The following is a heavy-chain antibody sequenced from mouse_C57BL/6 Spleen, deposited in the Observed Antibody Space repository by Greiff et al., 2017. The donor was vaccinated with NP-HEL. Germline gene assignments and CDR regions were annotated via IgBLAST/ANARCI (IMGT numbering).Heavy chain of an antibody. CDR2: IYPGDGDT. D-gene: IGHD1-1*01. Sequence: VQLQQSGPELVKPGASVKISCKASGYAFSSSWMNWVKQRPGKGLEWIGRIYPGDGDTNYNGKFKGKATLTADKSSSTAYMQLSSLTSEDSAVYFCARNGSRRWYFDVWGTGTTVTVSS. J-gene: IGHJ1*03. CDR1: GYAFSSSW. CDR3: ARNGSRRWYFDV. V-gene: IGHV1-82*01.